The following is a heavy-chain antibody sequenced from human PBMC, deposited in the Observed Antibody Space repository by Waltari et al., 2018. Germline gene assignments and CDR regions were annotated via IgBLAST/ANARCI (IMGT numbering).Heavy chain of an antibody. CDR1: GFTFSSYS. CDR3: AREAAATYYYYYYYMDV. D-gene: IGHD6-13*01. Sequence: EVQLVESGGGLVQPGGSLRLSCAASGFTFSSYSMNWVRQAPGKGLEWVSYISSSSTIYYADSVKGRFTISRDNAKNSLYLQMNSLRAEDTAVYYCAREAAATYYYYYYYMDVWGKGTTVTVSS. CDR2: ISSSSTI. J-gene: IGHJ6*03. V-gene: IGHV3-48*04.